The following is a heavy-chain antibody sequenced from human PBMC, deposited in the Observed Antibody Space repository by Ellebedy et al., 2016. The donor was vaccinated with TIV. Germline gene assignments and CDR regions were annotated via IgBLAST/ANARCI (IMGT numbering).Heavy chain of an antibody. J-gene: IGHJ4*02. CDR3: ATQWELYD. CDR2: SNGDGSYV. D-gene: IGHD1-26*01. V-gene: IGHV3-74*01. Sequence: GGSLRLSCAASGFTFSSYWMHWVRQTPGKGLVWVSRSNGDGSYVYYADSVKGRFTISRDNAKNSLYLQMNSLRVEDTAVYYCATQWELYDWGQGTPVTVSS. CDR1: GFTFSSYW.